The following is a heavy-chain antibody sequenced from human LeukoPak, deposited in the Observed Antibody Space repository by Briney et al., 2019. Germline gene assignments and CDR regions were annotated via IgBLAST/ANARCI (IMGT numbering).Heavy chain of an antibody. V-gene: IGHV3-23*01. CDR3: AKDRYYGSGSYYTFDY. D-gene: IGHD3-10*01. CDR1: GFTFSSYA. CDR2: ISGSGSTT. Sequence: GGSLRLSCAASGFTFSSYAMSWDRQAPGKGLEWVSAISGSGSTTYYADSVKGRFTISRDNSKNTLYLQMNSLRAEDTAVYYCAKDRYYGSGSYYTFDYWGQGTLVTVSS. J-gene: IGHJ4*02.